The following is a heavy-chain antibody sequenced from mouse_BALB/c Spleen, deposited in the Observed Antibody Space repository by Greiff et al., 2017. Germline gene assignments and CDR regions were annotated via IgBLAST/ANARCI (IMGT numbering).Heavy chain of an antibody. Sequence: DVMLVESGGGLVKPGGSLKLSCAASGFTFSSYAMSWVRQTPEKRLEWVATISSGGSYTYYPDSVKGRFTISRDNAKNTLYLQMSSLRSEDTAMYYCARASRDYFDYWGQGTTLTVSS. J-gene: IGHJ2*01. D-gene: IGHD3-3*01. CDR1: GFTFSSYA. CDR3: ARASRDYFDY. CDR2: ISSGGSYT. V-gene: IGHV5-9-1*01.